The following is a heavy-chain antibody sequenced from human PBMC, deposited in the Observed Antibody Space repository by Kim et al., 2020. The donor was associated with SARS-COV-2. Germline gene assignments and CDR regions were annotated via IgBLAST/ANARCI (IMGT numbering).Heavy chain of an antibody. CDR3: VRSAYEILTGYYRH. J-gene: IGHJ4*02. CDR1: GYTFTSDG. Sequence: ASVKVSCKASGYTFTSDGISWMRQAPGQGLEWMGWISAYNGKTNYGQKVQGRVTMTTDTSTSTAYMELRSLRSDDTAVYYCVRSAYEILTGYYRHWGQGTLVTVSS. CDR2: ISAYNGKT. V-gene: IGHV1-18*01. D-gene: IGHD3-9*01.